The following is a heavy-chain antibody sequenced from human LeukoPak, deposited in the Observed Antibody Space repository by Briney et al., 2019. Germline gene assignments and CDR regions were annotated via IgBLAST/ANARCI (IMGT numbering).Heavy chain of an antibody. D-gene: IGHD5-18*01. CDR2: IYYSGST. CDR1: GGSISSGGYY. J-gene: IGHJ3*02. CDR3: AREAMVTSPGAFDI. V-gene: IGHV4-31*03. Sequence: SQTLSLTCTVSGGSISSGGYYWSWIRQHPGKGLEWIGYIYYSGSTHYNPSLKSRVTISVDTSKNQFSLKLSSVTAADTAVYYCAREAMVTSPGAFDIWGQGTMVTVSS.